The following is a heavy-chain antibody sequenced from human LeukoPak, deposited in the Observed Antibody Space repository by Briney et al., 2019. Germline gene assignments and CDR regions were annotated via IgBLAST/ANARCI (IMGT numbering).Heavy chain of an antibody. CDR1: GGTFSSYA. CDR3: ARENVLYYYDSSGYPNWFDP. V-gene: IGHV1-69*06. Sequence: ASVKVSCKASGGTFSSYAISWVRQAAGQGLEWMGRIIPIFGTANYAQKFQGRVTITADKSTSTAYMELSSLRSEDTAVYYCARENVLYYYDSSGYPNWFDPWGQGTLVTVSS. CDR2: IIPIFGTA. D-gene: IGHD3-22*01. J-gene: IGHJ5*02.